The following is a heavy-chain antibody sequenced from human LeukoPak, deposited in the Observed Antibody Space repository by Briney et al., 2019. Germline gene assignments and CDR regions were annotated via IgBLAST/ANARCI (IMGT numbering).Heavy chain of an antibody. Sequence: SETLSLTCTVSGGSISRYYWSWIRQPPGKGLEWIGYIYYSGSTNYNPSLKSRVTISVDTSKNQFSLKLSSVTAADTAVYYCARDDYYDSSGYYNWGQGTLVTVSS. J-gene: IGHJ4*02. V-gene: IGHV4-59*01. D-gene: IGHD3-22*01. CDR2: IYYSGST. CDR1: GGSISRYY. CDR3: ARDDYYDSSGYYN.